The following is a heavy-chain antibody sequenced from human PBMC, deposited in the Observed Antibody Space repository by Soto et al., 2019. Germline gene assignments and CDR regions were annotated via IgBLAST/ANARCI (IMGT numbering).Heavy chain of an antibody. Sequence: LCGGSISRYYWSWIRQPAGKGMEWIGRIHTTDGTNYNPSLKSRVTMSIDTSNNRFSLKLSSLTAADTAVYYCARALSSAAGLYFDFWGQGTLVTVSS. CDR3: ARALSSAAGLYFDF. CDR1: GGSISRYY. J-gene: IGHJ4*02. CDR2: IHTTDGT. D-gene: IGHD6-13*01. V-gene: IGHV4-4*07.